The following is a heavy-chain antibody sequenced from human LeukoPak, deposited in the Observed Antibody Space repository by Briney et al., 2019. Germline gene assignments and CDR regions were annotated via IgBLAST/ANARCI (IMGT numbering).Heavy chain of an antibody. J-gene: IGHJ4*02. CDR3: VRGRLLPSTKYFDY. Sequence: GGSLRLSCAASGVPVSKYEMHWVRQAPGKGLEWVCYIDAGATSTHYADSLWGRFPLSRDNAQTSVHLQTNSLSNEDTAVYSCVRGRLLPSTKYFDYWGQGALATVSS. D-gene: IGHD2-21*02. CDR1: GVPVSKYE. V-gene: IGHV3-48*03. CDR2: IDAGATST.